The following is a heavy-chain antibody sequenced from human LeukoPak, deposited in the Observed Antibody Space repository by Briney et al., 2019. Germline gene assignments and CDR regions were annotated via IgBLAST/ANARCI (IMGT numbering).Heavy chain of an antibody. V-gene: IGHV3-23*01. J-gene: IGHJ4*02. D-gene: IGHD3-22*01. CDR1: GFTFSSYA. CDR3: AKDIEYYYDSSGYYWGYYFDY. Sequence: PGGSLRLSCAASGFTFSSYAMSWVRQAPGKGLEWVSGISGGGGSTDYADSVKGRFTISRDNSKNTLYLQMNSLRAEDTAVYYCAKDIEYYYDSSGYYWGYYFDYWGQGTLVTVSS. CDR2: ISGGGGST.